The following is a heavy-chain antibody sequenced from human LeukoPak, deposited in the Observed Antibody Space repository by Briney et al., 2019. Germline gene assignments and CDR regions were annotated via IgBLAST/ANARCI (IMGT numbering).Heavy chain of an antibody. CDR3: ARAPKGMTTVRYYYYYYMDV. J-gene: IGHJ6*03. CDR2: IYYSGST. V-gene: IGHV4-31*03. Sequence: SQTLSLTCTVSGGSISSGGHYWSWLRQHPGKGLEGIGYIYYSGSTYYNPSLKNRVIISVDTSKSQFSLRLSSVTAADTAVYYCARAPKGMTTVRYYYYYYMDVWGKGTTVTVSS. CDR1: GGSISSGGHY. D-gene: IGHD4-11*01.